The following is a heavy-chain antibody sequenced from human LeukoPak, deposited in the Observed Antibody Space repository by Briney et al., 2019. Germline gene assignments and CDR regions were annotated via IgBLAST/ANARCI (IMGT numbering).Heavy chain of an antibody. D-gene: IGHD3/OR15-3a*01. CDR2: IKQDGSER. V-gene: IGHV3-7*01. CDR1: GFTFSSHG. Sequence: GGTLRLSCAASGFTFSSHGINWVRQAPGKGLEWVANIKQDGSERHYVDSVKGRFTISRDNAKNSLYLQMNSLRAEDTAMYYCARDSVIYGYWGQGTLVTVSS. CDR3: ARDSVIYGY. J-gene: IGHJ4*02.